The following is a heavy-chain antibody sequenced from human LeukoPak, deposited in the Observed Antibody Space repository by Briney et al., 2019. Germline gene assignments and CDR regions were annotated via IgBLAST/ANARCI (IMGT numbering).Heavy chain of an antibody. V-gene: IGHV3-21*01. Sequence: GGSLRLSCAASGFTFSSYSMNWVRQAPGKGLEWVSSISSSSYIYYADSVKGRFTISRDNAKNSLYLQMNRLRAEDTAVYYCARDRRELLYYFDYWGQGTLATVSS. J-gene: IGHJ4*02. CDR3: ARDRRELLYYFDY. D-gene: IGHD1-26*01. CDR1: GFTFSSYS. CDR2: ISSSSYI.